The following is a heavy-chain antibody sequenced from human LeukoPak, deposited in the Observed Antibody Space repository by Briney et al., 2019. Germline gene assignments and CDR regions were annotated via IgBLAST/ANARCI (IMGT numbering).Heavy chain of an antibody. CDR2: ISYDGSNK. CDR3: AKDQGDY. V-gene: IGHV3-30*18. Sequence: GGSLRLSCAASGFTFSSYGMHWVRQAPGKGLEWVAVISYDGSNKYYADSVKGRFTISRDNSENTLYLQMNSLRAEDTAVYYCAKDQGDYWGQGTLVTVSS. CDR1: GFTFSSYG. J-gene: IGHJ4*02.